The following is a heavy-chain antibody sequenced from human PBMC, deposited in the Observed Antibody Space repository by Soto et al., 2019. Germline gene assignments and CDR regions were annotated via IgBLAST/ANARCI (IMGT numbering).Heavy chain of an antibody. CDR1: GGSLKGGIYS. CDR2: VYNTERT. Sequence: SETLSLTGTVFGGSLKGGIYSWSSTRQRPGKRVECNGNVYNTERTSYNRPLKRRVAISKDTSKKQFSLNLDSDTAADSAVNFFARDLTYFDSWGQGTLVTVSS. D-gene: IGHD3-9*01. J-gene: IGHJ4*02. V-gene: IGHV4-61*01. CDR3: ARDLTYFDS.